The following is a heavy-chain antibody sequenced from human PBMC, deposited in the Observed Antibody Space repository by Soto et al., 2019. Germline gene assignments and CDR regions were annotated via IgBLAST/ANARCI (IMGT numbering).Heavy chain of an antibody. J-gene: IGHJ1*01. D-gene: IGHD6-19*01. Sequence: GGSLRLSCAASGCTFSSYAMSWVRQAPGKGLEWVSAISGSGGSTYYADSVKGRFTISRDNSKNTLYLQMNSLRAEDTAVYYCANPGTFSSGWNEYFQHWGQGTLVTVSS. CDR2: ISGSGGST. V-gene: IGHV3-23*01. CDR1: GCTFSSYA. CDR3: ANPGTFSSGWNEYFQH.